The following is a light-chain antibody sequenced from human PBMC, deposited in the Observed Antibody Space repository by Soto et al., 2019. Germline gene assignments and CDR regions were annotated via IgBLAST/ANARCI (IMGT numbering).Light chain of an antibody. CDR1: QSVTSRS. V-gene: IGKV3-20*01. J-gene: IGKJ1*01. Sequence: EIVLTQSPGTLSLSPGERGALSCRASQSVTSRSLAWYQQNPGQAPRLLIYGASNRATGIPDRFSGSGSGTDFTLTISRLEPEDFAVYYCQQYGSSPWTFGQGTKVDSK. CDR3: QQYGSSPWT. CDR2: GAS.